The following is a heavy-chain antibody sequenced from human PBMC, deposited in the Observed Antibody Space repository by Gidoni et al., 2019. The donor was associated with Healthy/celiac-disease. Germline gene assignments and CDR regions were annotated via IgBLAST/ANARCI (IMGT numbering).Heavy chain of an antibody. CDR1: GSNLSKTG. Sequence: EVQLLESGGGLVQPGGSLRLSCAASGSNLSKTGMGWVRQAPGKGLEWVSGISASGFSIYYADSGKGRFTISRDNSKNTLFLQMNSLRAEDTAVYYCAKVLTCGGSCYHFDYWGQGTLVTVSS. CDR3: AKVLTCGGSCYHFDY. J-gene: IGHJ4*02. CDR2: ISASGFSI. V-gene: IGHV3-23*01. D-gene: IGHD2-15*01.